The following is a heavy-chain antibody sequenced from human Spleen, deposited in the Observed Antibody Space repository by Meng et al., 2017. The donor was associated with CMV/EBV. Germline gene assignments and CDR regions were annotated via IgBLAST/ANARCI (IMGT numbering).Heavy chain of an antibody. D-gene: IGHD2-2*01. CDR1: GVTFRKTG. CDR2: MSGEGREI. Sequence: GESLKISCAVSGVTFRKTGMSWLGKVPGKGLEWVADMSGEGREIYYVDSVKGRFTVSRDNAKNSLFLQMNSLRAEDTAVYYCARDLIVVVPAAIGESYYYYGMDVWGQGTTVTVSS. J-gene: IGHJ6*02. CDR3: ARDLIVVVPAAIGESYYYYGMDV. V-gene: IGHV3-7*01.